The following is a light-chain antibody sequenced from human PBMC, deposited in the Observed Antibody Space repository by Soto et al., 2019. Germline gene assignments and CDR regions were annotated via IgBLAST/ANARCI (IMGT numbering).Light chain of an antibody. CDR3: QQTYNPPLT. CDR2: AAS. V-gene: IGKV1-39*01. CDR1: ETIASY. J-gene: IGKJ1*01. Sequence: DIQMTQSPSSLSASVGDRVTITCRASETIASYLNWYQQRPGKAPKLLIYAASSLQRGVPSRFGGSGSGTDFTLTITSLQPEDFATYYCQQTYNPPLTFGQGTRL.